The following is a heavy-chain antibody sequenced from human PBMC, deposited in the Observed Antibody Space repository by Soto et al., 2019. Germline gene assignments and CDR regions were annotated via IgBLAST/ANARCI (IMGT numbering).Heavy chain of an antibody. CDR1: GFTFSSSA. CDR2: ITYTGNT. Sequence: PGGSLRLSCAASGFTFSSSAMRWVRQAPGQGLEWVSSITYTGNTHYSDSVKGRFTIPRDNSKNTLYQQMDSLRAEDTAVYYCAKLQHNSYYYVMDVWGQGTTVTVSS. CDR3: AKLQHNSYYYVMDV. V-gene: IGHV3-23*01. J-gene: IGHJ6*02.